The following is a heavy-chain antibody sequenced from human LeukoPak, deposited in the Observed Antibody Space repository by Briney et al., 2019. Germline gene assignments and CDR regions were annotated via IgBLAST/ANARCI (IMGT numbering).Heavy chain of an antibody. Sequence: PSETLSPTCTVSGGSFSSRSHYWGCIRQFPGKGLQWIASVYFTGSTYYNPSLTSRATVSVDTSKNQFSLKLSSVTAADTAVYYCARAESGPTAFFDYWGQGTLVTVSS. CDR3: ARAESGPTAFFDY. CDR1: GGSFSSRSHY. CDR2: VYFTGST. J-gene: IGHJ4*02. D-gene: IGHD3-3*01. V-gene: IGHV4-39*01.